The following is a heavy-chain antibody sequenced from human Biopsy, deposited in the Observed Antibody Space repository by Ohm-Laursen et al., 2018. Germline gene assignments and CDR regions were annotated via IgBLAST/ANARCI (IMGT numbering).Heavy chain of an antibody. CDR1: GGTFSSSA. Sequence: SVKVSCKTSGGTFSSSAITWVRQAPGQGLEWMGGIIGIFRTAHYAQKFQGRVTITADEFMSTAYMELSSLRSEDTAVYYCAGGGGYNWNNGWFDPWGQGTLVTVSS. J-gene: IGHJ5*02. CDR3: AGGGGYNWNNGWFDP. D-gene: IGHD1/OR15-1a*01. V-gene: IGHV1-69*13. CDR2: IIGIFRTA.